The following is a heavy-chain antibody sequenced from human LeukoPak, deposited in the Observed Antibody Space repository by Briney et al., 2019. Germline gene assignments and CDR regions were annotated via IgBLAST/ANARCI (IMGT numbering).Heavy chain of an antibody. V-gene: IGHV3-23*01. CDR1: GFTFSSYA. CDR3: AKDWDSSGYYRGYFDY. CDR2: ISGSGGST. D-gene: IGHD3-22*01. J-gene: IGHJ4*02. Sequence: GGSLRLSCAASGFTFSSYAMSWVRQAPVKGLEWVSAISGSGGSTYYADSVKGRFTISRDNSKNTLYLQMNSLRAEDTAVYYCAKDWDSSGYYRGYFDYWGQGTLVTVSS.